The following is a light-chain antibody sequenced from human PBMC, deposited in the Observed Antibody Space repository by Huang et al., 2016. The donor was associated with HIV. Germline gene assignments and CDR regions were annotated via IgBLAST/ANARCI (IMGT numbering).Light chain of an antibody. CDR3: QKYDSAPRT. Sequence: MTQSPPSLSASIGDRVTLTCRASRDISTFLAWYQQKPGKPPRLLIYAASILHSGVPSRFSGGGSGTKFTLTVSSLQPEDAANYYCQKYDSAPRTFGQGTKLEL. V-gene: IGKV1-27*01. CDR2: AAS. CDR1: RDISTF. J-gene: IGKJ1*01.